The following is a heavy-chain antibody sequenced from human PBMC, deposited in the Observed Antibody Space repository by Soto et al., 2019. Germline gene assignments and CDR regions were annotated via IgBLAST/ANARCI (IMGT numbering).Heavy chain of an antibody. V-gene: IGHV3-9*01. D-gene: IGHD3-22*01. J-gene: IGHJ5*02. CDR3: AKDISDYYDPSAYFWFDP. CDR2: ISWNSGSI. Sequence: QAGGSLRLSCAASGFTFDDYAMHWVRQAPGKGLEWVSGISWNSGSIGYADSVKGRFTISRDNAKNSLYLQMNSLRAEDTALYYCAKDISDYYDPSAYFWFDPWGQRTLVTVSS. CDR1: GFTFDDYA.